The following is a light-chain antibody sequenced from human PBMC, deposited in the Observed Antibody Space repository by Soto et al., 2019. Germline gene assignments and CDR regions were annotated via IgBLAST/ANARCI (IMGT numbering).Light chain of an antibody. Sequence: EIVLTQSPATLSLSPGGRATLSCRASQSVGNYLAWYQQKPGQAPRLLISDASNRATGVPARFSGSGSGTDFTLTISTLEPEDFAIYYCLHRSDWPPITFGQGTQLEIK. CDR3: LHRSDWPPIT. CDR1: QSVGNY. CDR2: DAS. V-gene: IGKV3-11*01. J-gene: IGKJ5*01.